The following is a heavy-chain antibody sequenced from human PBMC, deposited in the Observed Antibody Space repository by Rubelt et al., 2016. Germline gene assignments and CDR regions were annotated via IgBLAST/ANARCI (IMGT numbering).Heavy chain of an antibody. Sequence: EVHPVESGGGLVKPRGSLRLSCAASAFTFSSSAMSWFRQPPGTWLTWVSAITRTGVRTYHSEPVPARLTISRDNSKSTLYLQMNSPRAEDTAVYYCARDSLAFDYWGQGTLVTVSS. J-gene: IGHJ4*02. V-gene: IGHV3-23*04. CDR2: ITRTGVRT. CDR1: AFTFSSSA. CDR3: ARDSLAFDY.